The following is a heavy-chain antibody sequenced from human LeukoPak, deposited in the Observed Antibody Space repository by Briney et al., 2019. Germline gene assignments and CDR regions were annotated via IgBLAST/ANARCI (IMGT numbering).Heavy chain of an antibody. V-gene: IGHV1-46*01. Sequence: ASVKVSCKASGYTFTSYYIHWVRQAPGQGLEWMGIINPSGGSTTYAQKFQGRVTMTRDMSTSTVYMELSSLRSEDTAVYYCARDGARGSAESWFDPWGQGTLVTVSS. CDR2: INPSGGST. J-gene: IGHJ5*02. CDR3: ARDGARGSAESWFDP. D-gene: IGHD1-26*01. CDR1: GYTFTSYY.